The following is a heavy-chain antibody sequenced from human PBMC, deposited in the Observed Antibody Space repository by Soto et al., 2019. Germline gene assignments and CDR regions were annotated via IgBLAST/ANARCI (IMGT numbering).Heavy chain of an antibody. CDR1: GGSISGYY. CDR3: ARQQLLPFYYALDV. J-gene: IGHJ6*02. CDR2: IYYRGST. V-gene: IGHV4-59*01. D-gene: IGHD1-26*01. Sequence: SETLSLTCNVSGGSISGYYCSWMRQSPGKGLEYIGYIYYRGSTNYNSSLKSRVTMSVDTSRNQFSLKMNSVTAADTAVYYCARQQLLPFYYALDVWGQGTTVTVSS.